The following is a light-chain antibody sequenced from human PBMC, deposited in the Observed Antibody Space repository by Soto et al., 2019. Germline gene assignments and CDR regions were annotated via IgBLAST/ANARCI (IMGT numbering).Light chain of an antibody. Sequence: EIVLTQSPGTLSLSPGERATLSCRASQSVSSSYLAWYQQKPGQAPRLLIYGASSRATGIPDRFSGSGSGTDFTLTISRLEPEDFAVYYSQQYGSSPKLTFGGGTKVEIK. V-gene: IGKV3-20*01. CDR1: QSVSSSY. J-gene: IGKJ4*01. CDR2: GAS. CDR3: QQYGSSPKLT.